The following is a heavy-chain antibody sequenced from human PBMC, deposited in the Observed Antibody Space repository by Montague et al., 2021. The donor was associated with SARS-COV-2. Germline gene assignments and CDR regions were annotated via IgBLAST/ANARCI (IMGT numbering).Heavy chain of an antibody. J-gene: IGHJ4*02. CDR1: GDSVSSSDHY. V-gene: IGHV4-39*01. Sequence: SETLSLTCTVSGDSVSSSDHYWGWIRQPPGKGLEWLGIVYYSGYTYYNPSVKGRVTISIDASKNQFSLKLNSLLATDTAIYHCARRRLREDYFDFWGQGILLTVSS. D-gene: IGHD4-17*01. CDR3: ARRRLREDYFDF. CDR2: VYYSGYT.